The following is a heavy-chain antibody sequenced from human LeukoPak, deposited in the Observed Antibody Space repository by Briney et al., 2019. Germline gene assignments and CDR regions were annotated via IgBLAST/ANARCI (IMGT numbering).Heavy chain of an antibody. V-gene: IGHV3-21*01. CDR2: ISSSSSYI. J-gene: IGHJ6*03. D-gene: IGHD3-22*01. CDR1: GFTFSSYS. CDR3: ARDYYYDSSGYHYMDV. Sequence: GGSLRLSCAASGFTFSSYSMNWVRQAPGKGLEWVSSISSSSSYIYYADSVKGRFTIARDNAKNSLYLQMNSLRAEDTAVYYCARDYYYDSSGYHYMDVWGKGTTVTVSS.